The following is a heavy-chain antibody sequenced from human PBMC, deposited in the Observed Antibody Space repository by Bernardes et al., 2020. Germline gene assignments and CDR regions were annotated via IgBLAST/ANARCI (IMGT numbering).Heavy chain of an antibody. CDR1: GFTFDDYA. J-gene: IGHJ4*02. V-gene: IGHV3-9*01. D-gene: IGHD2-15*01. CDR2: ISWNSGSI. Sequence: GGSLRLSCAASGFTFDDYAMHWVRQAPGKGLEWVSGISWNSGSIGYADSVKGRFTISRDNAKNSLYLQMNSLRAEDTALYYCAKAQCSGGSCYQDYFDYWGQGTLVTVSS. CDR3: AKAQCSGGSCYQDYFDY.